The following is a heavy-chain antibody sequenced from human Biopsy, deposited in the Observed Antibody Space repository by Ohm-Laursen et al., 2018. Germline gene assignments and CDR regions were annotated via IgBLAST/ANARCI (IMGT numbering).Heavy chain of an antibody. CDR2: ISASSSYI. CDR1: GVTLSGYG. Sequence: SLRLSCAASGVTLSGYGMNWVRQAPGKGLEWVSSISASSSYIHYADSVKGRFTVSRDNTKNSLYLQMNSLRAADTAIYYCATELLPPGVGGPWLDSRGQGTPVTVSS. J-gene: IGHJ5*01. D-gene: IGHD3-10*01. V-gene: IGHV3-21*06. CDR3: ATELLPPGVGGPWLDS.